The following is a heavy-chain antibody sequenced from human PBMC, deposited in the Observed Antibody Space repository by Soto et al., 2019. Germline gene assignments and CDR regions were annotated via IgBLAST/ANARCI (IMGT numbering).Heavy chain of an antibody. D-gene: IGHD3-10*01. V-gene: IGHV3-30-3*01. CDR2: ISYDGSNN. CDR3: ARDFFQESIHTAYGMDV. CDR1: GFTFSSYA. J-gene: IGHJ6*02. Sequence: GGSLRLSCAASGFTFSSYAMHWVRQAPGKGLEWVAVISYDGSNNYYADSVKGRFTISRDNSKNTLYLQMNSLRAEDTAVYYCARDFFQESIHTAYGMDVWGQGTTVTVSS.